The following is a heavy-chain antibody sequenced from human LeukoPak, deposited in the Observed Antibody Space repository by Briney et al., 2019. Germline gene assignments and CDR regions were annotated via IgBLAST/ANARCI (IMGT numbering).Heavy chain of an antibody. D-gene: IGHD2-2*01. Sequence: GGSLRLSCAASGFTFSSYAMHWVRQAPGKGLEWVAVISYDGSNKYYADSMKGRFTISRDNSKNTLYLQMNSLRAEDTAVYYCTTDSYCSTTTCYASSNYYYGLDAWGQGTSVTVSS. CDR3: TTDSYCSTTTCYASSNYYYGLDA. CDR2: ISYDGSNK. V-gene: IGHV3-30*01. CDR1: GFTFSSYA. J-gene: IGHJ6*02.